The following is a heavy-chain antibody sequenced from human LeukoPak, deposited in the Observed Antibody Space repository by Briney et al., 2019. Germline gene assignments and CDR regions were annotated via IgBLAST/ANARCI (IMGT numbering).Heavy chain of an antibody. D-gene: IGHD4-23*01. CDR2: IYYSGST. CDR3: ARVRSTVVPKFDY. CDR1: GGSISSYY. Sequence: SETLSLTCTVSGGSISSYYWSWIRQPPGKGPEWIGYIYYSGSTNYNPSLKSRVTISVDTSKNQFPLKLSSVTAADTAVYYCARVRSTVVPKFDYWGQGTLVTVSS. J-gene: IGHJ4*02. V-gene: IGHV4-59*01.